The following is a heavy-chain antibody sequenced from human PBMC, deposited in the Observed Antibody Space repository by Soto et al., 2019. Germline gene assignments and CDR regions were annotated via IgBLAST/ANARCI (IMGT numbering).Heavy chain of an antibody. Sequence: GGSLRLSCAASEFPFTKAWMSWVRQAPGKGLEWIARIKSKLDEETTYYAAAVKGRFTISRDDSKNTLYLQMNSLKIEDTAVYYCTADRRAEAHKWFDPWGQGTLVTVSS. CDR2: IKSKLDEETT. V-gene: IGHV3-15*01. CDR1: EFPFTKAW. J-gene: IGHJ5*02. D-gene: IGHD6-19*01. CDR3: TADRRAEAHKWFDP.